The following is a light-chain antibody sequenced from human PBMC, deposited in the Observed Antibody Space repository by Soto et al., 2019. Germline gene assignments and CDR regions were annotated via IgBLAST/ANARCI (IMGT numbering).Light chain of an antibody. CDR3: RSYTTSNTRQLV. Sequence: QSALTQPASVSGAPGQSITISCTGSSSDVGGYNYVSWYQHHPGKAPKLIIYDVTSRPSGVSIRFSGSKSDNTASLTISGLQPEDEADYHCRSYTTSNTRQLVFGTGTKVTVL. J-gene: IGLJ1*01. V-gene: IGLV2-14*03. CDR2: DVT. CDR1: SSDVGGYNY.